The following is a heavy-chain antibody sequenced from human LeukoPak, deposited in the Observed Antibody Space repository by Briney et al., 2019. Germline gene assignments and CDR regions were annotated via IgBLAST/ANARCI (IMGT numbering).Heavy chain of an antibody. D-gene: IGHD4-11*01. CDR1: GFTVSSNY. CDR2: IYSGGST. V-gene: IGHV3-53*01. CDR3: ARGLGDYSNRLYYYYYMDV. J-gene: IGHJ6*03. Sequence: PGGSLRLSCAASGFTVSSNYMSWVRQAPGKGLEWVSGIYSGGSTYYADSVKGRFTISRDNSKNTLYLQMNSLRAEDTAVYYCARGLGDYSNRLYYYYYMDVWGKGTTVTVSS.